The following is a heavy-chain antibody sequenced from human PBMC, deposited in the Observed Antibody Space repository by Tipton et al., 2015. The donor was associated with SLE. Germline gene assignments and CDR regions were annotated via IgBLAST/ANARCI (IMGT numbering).Heavy chain of an antibody. Sequence: TLSLTCSVPSDSISSYSWNWIRQPAGKGLEWIGRMYASGSTNFNPSLESRVTMSLDMSKNQFSLNLRSVTAADTAVYYCASQYYDILTGYPYYFDYWGQGTLVTVSS. CDR2: MYASGST. J-gene: IGHJ4*02. CDR3: ASQYYDILTGYPYYFDY. D-gene: IGHD3-9*01. CDR1: SDSISSYS. V-gene: IGHV4-4*07.